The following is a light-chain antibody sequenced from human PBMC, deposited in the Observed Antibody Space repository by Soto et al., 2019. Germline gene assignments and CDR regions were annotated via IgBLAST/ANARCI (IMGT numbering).Light chain of an antibody. Sequence: EIVLTQSPGTLSLSPGERATLSCRASQSVSSSYLAWYQQKPGQAPRLLIYGASSRATGIPDRFSGSGSGTDFTLSISRLEPEDFAVYSCLQYGILPLTFGGGTKVEIK. CDR1: QSVSSSY. J-gene: IGKJ4*01. CDR2: GAS. CDR3: LQYGILPLT. V-gene: IGKV3-20*01.